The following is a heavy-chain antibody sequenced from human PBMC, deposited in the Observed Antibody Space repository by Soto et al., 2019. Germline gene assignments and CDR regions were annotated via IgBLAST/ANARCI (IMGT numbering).Heavy chain of an antibody. CDR3: ARERVGHSAMDV. D-gene: IGHD1-26*01. CDR1: GGSITNYY. CDR2: VSDSGST. Sequence: QVQLQESGPGLVKPSETLSLMCTVSGGSITNYYWSWIRQSPAKGLEWIGYVSDSGSTKYNPSLKIRVTISVDTSKYQFSLKLTSLTAADTAVYYCARERVGHSAMDVWGQGTTVTVSS. V-gene: IGHV4-59*12. J-gene: IGHJ6*02.